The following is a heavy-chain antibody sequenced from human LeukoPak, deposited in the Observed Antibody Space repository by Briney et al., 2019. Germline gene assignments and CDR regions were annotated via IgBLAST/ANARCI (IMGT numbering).Heavy chain of an antibody. CDR2: INHSGST. V-gene: IGHV4-34*01. Sequence: PSETLSLTCAVYGGSFSGYYWSWIRQPPGKGLEWIGVINHSGSTNYNPSLKSRVTISVDTSKNQFSLKLSSVTAADTAVYYCARGPLGYCSSTSCPDDYYYYGMDVWGQGTTVTVSS. J-gene: IGHJ6*02. CDR3: ARGPLGYCSSTSCPDDYYYYGMDV. CDR1: GGSFSGYY. D-gene: IGHD2-2*01.